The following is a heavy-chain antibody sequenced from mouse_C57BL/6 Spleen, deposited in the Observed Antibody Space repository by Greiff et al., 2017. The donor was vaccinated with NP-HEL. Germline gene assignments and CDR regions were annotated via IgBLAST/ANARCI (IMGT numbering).Heavy chain of an antibody. CDR3: AKVYDYDEGGYFDY. J-gene: IGHJ2*01. CDR2: INPGSGGT. V-gene: IGHV1-54*01. Sequence: VHLVESGAELVRPGTSVKVSCKASGYAFTNYLIEWVKQRPGQGLEWIGVINPGSGGTNYNEKFKGKATLTADKSSSTAYMQLSSLTSEDSAVYFCAKVYDYDEGGYFDYWGQGTTLTVSS. CDR1: GYAFTNYL. D-gene: IGHD2-4*01.